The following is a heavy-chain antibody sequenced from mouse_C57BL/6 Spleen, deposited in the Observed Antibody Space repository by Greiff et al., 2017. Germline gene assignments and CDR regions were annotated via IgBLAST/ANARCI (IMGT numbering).Heavy chain of an antibody. CDR1: GFTFSDFY. Sequence: EVKLVESGGGLVQSGRSLRLSCATSGFTFSDFYMEWVRQAPGKGLEWIAASRNKANDYTTEYSASVKGRFIVSRDTSQSILYLQMNALRAEDTAIYYCARDLLFRGYFDVWGTGTTVTVSS. D-gene: IGHD1-1*01. J-gene: IGHJ1*03. CDR2: SRNKANDYTT. CDR3: ARDLLFRGYFDV. V-gene: IGHV7-1*01.